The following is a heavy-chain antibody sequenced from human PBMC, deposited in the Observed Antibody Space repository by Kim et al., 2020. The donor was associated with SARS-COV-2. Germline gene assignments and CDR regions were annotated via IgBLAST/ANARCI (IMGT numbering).Heavy chain of an antibody. J-gene: IGHJ4*02. CDR2: VTGSADDT. CDR1: GFSFSTYA. V-gene: IGHV3-23*01. CDR3: AKDSTGWYKNY. D-gene: IGHD6-19*01. Sequence: GGSLRLSCAASGFSFSTYAMSWVRQAPGKGLEWVSTVTGSADDTYYADSVKGRFTISRDNSKNTLFLQMNSLRAEDTALYYCAKDSTGWYKNYWGQGTLV.